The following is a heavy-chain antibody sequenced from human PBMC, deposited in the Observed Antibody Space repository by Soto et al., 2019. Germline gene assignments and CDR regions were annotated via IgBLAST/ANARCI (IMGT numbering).Heavy chain of an antibody. CDR1: GFTFSDYY. V-gene: IGHV3-11*01. CDR3: ARADYYYYMDV. J-gene: IGHJ6*03. CDR2: ISSSGSTI. Sequence: QVQLVESGGGLFKPGGSLRLSCASSGFTFSDYYMSWIRQAPGKGLEWVSYISSSGSTIYSDDSVKGRFTISRDNAKTSLYLQMNSLRAEDTAVYYCARADYYYYMDVWGKGTTVTVSS.